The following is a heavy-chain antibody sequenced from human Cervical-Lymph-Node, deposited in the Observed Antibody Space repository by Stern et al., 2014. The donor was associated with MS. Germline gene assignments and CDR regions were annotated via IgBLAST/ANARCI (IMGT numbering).Heavy chain of an antibody. J-gene: IGHJ6*02. V-gene: IGHV1-18*01. CDR3: ARDQEHYYDSSGYSNYYYYGMDV. Sequence: QLVQSGDEVKKPGASVKVSCKASGYTFTSYGISWVRQAPGQGLEWMGWISAYNGNTNYAQKLQGRVTMTTDTSTSTAYMELRSLRSDDTAVYYCARDQEHYYDSSGYSNYYYYGMDVWGQGTTVTVSS. D-gene: IGHD3-22*01. CDR1: GYTFTSYG. CDR2: ISAYNGNT.